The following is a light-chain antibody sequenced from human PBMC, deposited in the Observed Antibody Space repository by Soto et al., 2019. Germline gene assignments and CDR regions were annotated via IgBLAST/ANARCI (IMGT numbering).Light chain of an antibody. CDR2: DVS. J-gene: IGKJ1*01. CDR1: QSISSW. V-gene: IGKV1-5*01. CDR3: QQYNTFWT. Sequence: PITPFSSPPSPTVGGPVSNTCRASQSISSWLAWYQQKPGKAPKLLIYDVSSLESGVPSRFSGSGSGTEFTLTISSLQPDDFATYYCQQYNTFWTFGQGTKVDIK.